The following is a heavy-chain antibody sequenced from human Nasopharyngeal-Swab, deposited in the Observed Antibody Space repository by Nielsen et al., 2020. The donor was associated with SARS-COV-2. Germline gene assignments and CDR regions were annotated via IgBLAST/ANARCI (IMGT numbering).Heavy chain of an antibody. D-gene: IGHD2-21*01. CDR1: GSILSSDA. CDR2: ISGSGVSR. Sequence: GEFLNTCCAASGSILSSDAMSWVRPPPEEGLEWVSAISGSGVSRYYADSVKGGFTIARDNSKNTLYLQMNSLRAEDTAVYYGAKAPRGIARSYFQHWGQGTLVTVSS. V-gene: IGHV3-23*01. CDR3: AKAPRGIARSYFQH. J-gene: IGHJ1*01.